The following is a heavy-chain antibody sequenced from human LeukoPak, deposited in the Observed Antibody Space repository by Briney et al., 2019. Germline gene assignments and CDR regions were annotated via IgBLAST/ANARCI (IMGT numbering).Heavy chain of an antibody. CDR3: AKGPIVATIGYFDY. J-gene: IGHJ4*02. Sequence: PGGSLRLSCAASGFTVSSNYMSWVRQAPGKGLEWVSVIYSGGSTYYVDSVKGRFTISRDNSKNTLYLQMNSLRAEDTAVYYCAKGPIVATIGYFDYWGQGTLVTVSS. D-gene: IGHD5-12*01. CDR2: IYSGGST. CDR1: GFTVSSNY. V-gene: IGHV3-53*01.